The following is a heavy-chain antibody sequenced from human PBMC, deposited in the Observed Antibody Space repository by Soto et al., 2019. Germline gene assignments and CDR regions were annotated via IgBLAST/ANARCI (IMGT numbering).Heavy chain of an antibody. J-gene: IGHJ3*02. V-gene: IGHV3-48*03. D-gene: IGHD1-1*01. CDR1: GFTFSSYE. Sequence: PGGSLRLSCAASGFTFSSYEMNLVRPAPGKGLEWVSYISSSGSTIYYADSVKGRFTISRDNAKNSLYLQMNSLRAEDTAVYYCARTTPLNWNAAFDIWGQGKMVTVSS. CDR3: ARTTPLNWNAAFDI. CDR2: ISSSGSTI.